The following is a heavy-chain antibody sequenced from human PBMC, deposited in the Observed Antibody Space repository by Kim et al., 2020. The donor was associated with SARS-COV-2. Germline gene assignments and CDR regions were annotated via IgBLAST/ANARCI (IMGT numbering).Heavy chain of an antibody. D-gene: IGHD3-10*02. J-gene: IGHJ5*02. V-gene: IGHV6-1*01. CDR3: ARDYVPTRSRSWNNCFDP. Sequence: LGRTYSGRSEWYNEYAISVKGRITFSQDTSKNQFSVQLNSVTPEDTALYYCARDYVPTRSRSWNNCFDPWGQGTLVTVSS. CDR2: TYSGRSEWYN.